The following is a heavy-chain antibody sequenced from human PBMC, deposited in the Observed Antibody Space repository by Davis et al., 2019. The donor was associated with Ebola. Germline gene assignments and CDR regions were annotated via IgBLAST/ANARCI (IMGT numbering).Heavy chain of an antibody. CDR3: ARGGYHDQSNFEFDY. CDR2: INPNSGGT. Sequence: ASVKVSCKASGYTFTDYYMHWVRQAPGQGLEWMGWINPNSGGTNYAQKFQGRVTLTRDMSTNTAYMELSSLTSDDTAVYYCARGGYHDQSNFEFDYWGQGALITVSS. CDR1: GYTFTDYY. J-gene: IGHJ4*02. D-gene: IGHD4-11*01. V-gene: IGHV1-2*02.